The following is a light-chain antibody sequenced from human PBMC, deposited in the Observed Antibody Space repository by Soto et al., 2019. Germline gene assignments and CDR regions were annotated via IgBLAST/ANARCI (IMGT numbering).Light chain of an antibody. CDR1: QSITSSS. CDR2: RAS. Sequence: EIVLTQSPGTLSLSPGERATLSCRASQSITSSSLAWYHQRSGQAPRLLIYRASTRATGIPDRFSGSASGTDVTLTISRLEPEDFAVDYCQQYGSLPLTFGGGTKVEIK. V-gene: IGKV3-20*01. J-gene: IGKJ4*01. CDR3: QQYGSLPLT.